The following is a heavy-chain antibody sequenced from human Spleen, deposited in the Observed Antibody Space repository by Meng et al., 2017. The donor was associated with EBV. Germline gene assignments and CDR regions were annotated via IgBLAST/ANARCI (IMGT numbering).Heavy chain of an antibody. CDR2: IYHRGTT. V-gene: IGHV4-4*02. CDR1: GASISSANW. Sequence: QVQLQEPGPGLLKPSEHLSLTCAVSGASISSANWWSWVRQPPGKGLEWIGKIYHRGTTDYNPSFNSRVTMSVDKSQNQFSLKLSSVTAADTAVYYCARHWELRSPFTFWGQGILVTVSS. J-gene: IGHJ4*02. CDR3: ARHWELRSPFTF. D-gene: IGHD1-7*01.